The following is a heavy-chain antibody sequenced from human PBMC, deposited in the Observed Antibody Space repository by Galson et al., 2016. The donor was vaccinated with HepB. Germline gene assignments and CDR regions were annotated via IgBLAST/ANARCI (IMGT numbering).Heavy chain of an antibody. V-gene: IGHV3-33*01. CDR2: IWYDGSNK. D-gene: IGHD3-22*01. CDR3: ASGHFTSYYYDNRGYSSGDY. J-gene: IGHJ4*02. Sequence: SLRLSCAASGFTFSSYGMDWVRQAPGKGLEWVAVIWYDGSNKYYADSVKGRFTISRDNSKNTLYLQMNSLRVEDTAVYYCASGHFTSYYYDNRGYSSGDYGGQGTLVTVSS. CDR1: GFTFSSYG.